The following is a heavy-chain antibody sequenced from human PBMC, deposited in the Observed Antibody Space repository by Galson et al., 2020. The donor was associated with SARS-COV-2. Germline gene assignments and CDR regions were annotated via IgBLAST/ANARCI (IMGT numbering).Heavy chain of an antibody. V-gene: IGHV4-39*01. CDR2: IHYSGTT. D-gene: IGHD3-10*01. Sequence: ASETLSLTCNVAGGSISSSSNYWDWIRQPPGKGLEWIGSIHYSGTTYHNPSLKSRVTISVDTSKNQFSLKLSSVTAADTAVYYYARRPILVWFGDNPTGSWYFDLWGRGTLVTVSS. J-gene: IGHJ2*01. CDR3: ARRPILVWFGDNPTGSWYFDL. CDR1: GGSISSSSNY.